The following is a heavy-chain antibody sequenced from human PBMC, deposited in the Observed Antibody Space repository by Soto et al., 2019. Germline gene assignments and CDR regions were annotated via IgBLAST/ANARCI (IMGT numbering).Heavy chain of an antibody. Sequence: GGSLRLSCAASGFTFSRYGMHWVRQAPGKGKEWVAVISYDGSNKYYADSVKGRFTISRDNSKNTLYLQMNRLRAEDTVLYYCAKVLDVVVPAAMGNDWGQGTLVTVAS. V-gene: IGHV3-30*18. J-gene: IGHJ4*02. CDR3: AKVLDVVVPAAMGND. CDR2: ISYDGSNK. D-gene: IGHD2-2*01. CDR1: GFTFSRYG.